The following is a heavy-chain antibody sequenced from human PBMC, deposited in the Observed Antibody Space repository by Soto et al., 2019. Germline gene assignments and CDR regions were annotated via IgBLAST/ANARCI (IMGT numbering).Heavy chain of an antibody. CDR3: ARGGCSGGSFQALDY. V-gene: IGHV4-59*01. CDR2: IYYSGIT. J-gene: IGHJ4*02. D-gene: IGHD2-15*01. Sequence: SETLSLTCTVSGDFLSSYYWSWIRQSPVKGLEWIGYIYYSGITNYNASLKSRVTMSIDTSKNQFSLKLNSVTAADTAVYFCARGGCSGGSFQALDYWGPGTLVTVSS. CDR1: GDFLSSYY.